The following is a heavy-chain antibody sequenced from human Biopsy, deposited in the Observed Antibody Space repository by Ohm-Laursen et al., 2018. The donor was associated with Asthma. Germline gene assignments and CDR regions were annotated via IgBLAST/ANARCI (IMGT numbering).Heavy chain of an antibody. Sequence: GSSVKVSCKAPGGTFSNFAISWVRQAPGQGLEWLGGIMTFFGTTHYAQKFQGRVTITADESTSTAYMEVTSLRSEDTAIYYCARCQVGYSSGWSLLLKKIYYSGMDVWGQGTAVTVSS. CDR3: ARCQVGYSSGWSLLLKKIYYSGMDV. CDR1: GGTFSNFA. J-gene: IGHJ6*02. CDR2: IMTFFGTT. V-gene: IGHV1-69*01. D-gene: IGHD6-19*01.